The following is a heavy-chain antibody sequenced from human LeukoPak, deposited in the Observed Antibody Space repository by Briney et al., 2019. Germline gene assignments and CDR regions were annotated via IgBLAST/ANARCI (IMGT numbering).Heavy chain of an antibody. D-gene: IGHD2-2*02. CDR1: GFAFTAYG. Sequence: PGGSLRLSCAASGFAFTAYGMHWVRQAPGKGLEGVATLWSDGSNKYYADSVKGRFTISRDNSKNTLYLQMSSLRAEDTAMYYCARRLYCSSDTGYTGPDAFDLWGQGTMVTVSS. V-gene: IGHV3-33*01. J-gene: IGHJ3*01. CDR3: ARRLYCSSDTGYTGPDAFDL. CDR2: LWSDGSNK.